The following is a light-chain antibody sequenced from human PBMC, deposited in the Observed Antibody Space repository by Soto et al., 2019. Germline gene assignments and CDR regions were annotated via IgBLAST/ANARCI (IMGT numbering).Light chain of an antibody. V-gene: IGLV2-23*01. J-gene: IGLJ1*01. CDR1: SSDVGSYNL. CDR2: EGS. Sequence: QSALTQPASVSGSPGQSITISCTGTSSDVGSYNLVSWYQHHPGKTPKLMIYEGSRRPSGVSNRFSASKSGNTAPLTISGLQAEDEAEYYCCSYETSSTYVFGSGTKVTVL. CDR3: CSYETSSTYV.